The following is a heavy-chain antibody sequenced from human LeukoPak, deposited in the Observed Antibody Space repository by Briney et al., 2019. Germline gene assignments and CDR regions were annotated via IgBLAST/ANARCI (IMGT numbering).Heavy chain of an antibody. CDR1: GFTFSSYG. V-gene: IGHV3-23*01. CDR3: ATSGWSQNYFDY. D-gene: IGHD6-19*01. Sequence: GGSLRLSCAASGFTFSSYGMSWVRQAPGKGLEWVSAISGSGGSTYYADSVKGRFTISRDNSKNTLCLQMNSLRAEDTAVYYCATSGWSQNYFDYWGQGTLVTVSS. J-gene: IGHJ4*02. CDR2: ISGSGGST.